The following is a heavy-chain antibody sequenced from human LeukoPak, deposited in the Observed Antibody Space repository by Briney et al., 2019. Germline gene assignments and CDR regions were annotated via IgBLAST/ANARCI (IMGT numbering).Heavy chain of an antibody. CDR1: GYSFSTYW. J-gene: IGHJ4*02. CDR2: IYPGDSTT. D-gene: IGHD2-15*01. V-gene: IGHV5-51*01. CDR3: ARRYCSGGSCYYFDQ. Sequence: GESLKISCKGSGYSFSTYWIAWVRQMPGKGLEWMGIIYPGDSTTTYSPSFQGQVTISADKSFSTAYLQWGTLKASDTAMYYCARRYCSGGSCYYFDQWGQGTLVTVSS.